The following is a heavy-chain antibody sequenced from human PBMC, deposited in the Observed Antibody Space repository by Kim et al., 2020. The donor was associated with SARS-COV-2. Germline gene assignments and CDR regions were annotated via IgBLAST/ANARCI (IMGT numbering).Heavy chain of an antibody. CDR2: INHSGST. CDR3: ARGRFGSWYGY. D-gene: IGHD6-13*01. V-gene: IGHV4-34*01. Sequence: SETLSLTCAVYGGSFSGYYWSGIRQPPGKGLEWIGEINHSGSTNYNPSLKSRVTISVDTAKNQFSLKLSSVTAADTAVYYCARGRFGSWYGYWGQGTLVTVSS. J-gene: IGHJ4*02. CDR1: GGSFSGYY.